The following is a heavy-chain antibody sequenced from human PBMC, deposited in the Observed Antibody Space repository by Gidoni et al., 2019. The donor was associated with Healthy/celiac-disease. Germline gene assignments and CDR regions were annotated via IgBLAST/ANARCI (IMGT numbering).Heavy chain of an antibody. CDR2: IIPILGIA. D-gene: IGHD3-22*01. CDR1: GGTFTSYT. CDR3: ARDIGYYDSSGYPYFDY. V-gene: IGHV1-69*08. J-gene: IGHJ4*02. Sequence: VRLVQSGAEVQKPGSSVKVYCKASGGTFTSYTISWVRQAPGQGREWMGRIIPILGIANYAQKFQGRVTITADKSTSTAYMELSSLRSEDTAVYYCARDIGYYDSSGYPYFDYWGQGTLVTVSS.